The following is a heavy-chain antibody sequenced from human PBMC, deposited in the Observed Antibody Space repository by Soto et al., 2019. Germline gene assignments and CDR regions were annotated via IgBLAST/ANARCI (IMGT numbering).Heavy chain of an antibody. D-gene: IGHD3-22*01. CDR1: GYSFTSYW. J-gene: IGHJ6*02. Sequence: GESLKISCKGSGYSFTSYWIGWVRQMPGKGLEWMGIIYPGDSDTRYSPSFQGQVTISADKSISTAYLQWSSLKASDTAMYYCARLKSGDSSGYYYYGMDVWGQGTTVTVSS. V-gene: IGHV5-51*01. CDR3: ARLKSGDSSGYYYYGMDV. CDR2: IYPGDSDT.